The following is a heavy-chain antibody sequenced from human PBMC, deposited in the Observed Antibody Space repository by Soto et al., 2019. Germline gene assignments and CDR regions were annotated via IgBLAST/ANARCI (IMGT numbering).Heavy chain of an antibody. CDR2: FDPEDGET. V-gene: IGHV1-24*01. D-gene: IGHD3-22*01. CDR3: ATDSGYYYDSSGYYFFDY. J-gene: IGHJ4*02. CDR1: GYTLTELS. Sequence: ASVKVSCKVSGYTLTELSMHWVRQAPGKGLEWMGGFDPEDGETIYAQKFQGRVTMTEDTSTDTAYMELSSLRSEDTAVYSCATDSGYYYDSSGYYFFDYWGQGTLVTVSS.